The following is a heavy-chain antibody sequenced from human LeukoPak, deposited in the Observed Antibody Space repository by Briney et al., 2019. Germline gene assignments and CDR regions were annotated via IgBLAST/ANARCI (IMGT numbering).Heavy chain of an antibody. CDR1: GFTFSSFA. CDR3: ARDEVLCTSISCYVPYGTDV. CDR2: VSYDGSNK. D-gene: IGHD2-2*01. V-gene: IGHV3-30*04. Sequence: GGSLRLSCAASGFTFSSFAMHWVRQAPGKGLQWVAVVSYDGSNKYYTDSVKGRFTISRDNSKNTLYLRMNSLRAEDTAVYYCARDEVLCTSISCYVPYGTDVWGQGTTVSVSS. J-gene: IGHJ6*02.